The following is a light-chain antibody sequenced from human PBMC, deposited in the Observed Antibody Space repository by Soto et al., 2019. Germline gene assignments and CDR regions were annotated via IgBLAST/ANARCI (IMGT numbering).Light chain of an antibody. CDR1: QSVSSY. Sequence: EIVLTQSPATLSLSPGERATLSCRASQSVSSYLAWYQQKPGQAPRLLIYVASNRATDIPARFSGSGSGTDFTLTISSLEPEDFAVYYCLQRSGWPWTFGQGTKVEIK. CDR2: VAS. CDR3: LQRSGWPWT. V-gene: IGKV3-11*01. J-gene: IGKJ1*01.